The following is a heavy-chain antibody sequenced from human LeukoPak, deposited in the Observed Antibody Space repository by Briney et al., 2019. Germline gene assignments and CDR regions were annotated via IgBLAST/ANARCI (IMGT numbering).Heavy chain of an antibody. V-gene: IGHV3-7*03. D-gene: IGHD3-16*01. CDR3: ARGGGLDV. Sequence: GGPLKLSFAPPGFTFVSYGINGAGQAPGKGLEWVASINHNGNVNYYVDSVKGRFTISRDNAKNSLYLQMSNLRAEDTAVYFCARGGGLDVWGQGATVTVSS. J-gene: IGHJ6*02. CDR1: GFTFVSYG. CDR2: INHNGNVN.